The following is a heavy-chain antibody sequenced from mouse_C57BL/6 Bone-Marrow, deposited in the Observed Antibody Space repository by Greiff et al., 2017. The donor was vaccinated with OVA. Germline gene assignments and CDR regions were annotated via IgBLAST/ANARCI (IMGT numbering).Heavy chain of an antibody. Sequence: QVQLQQPGAELVKPGASVKLSCKASGYTFTSYWMHWVKQRPGQGLEWIGMIHPNSGSTNYNEKFKSKATLTVDKSSSTAYMQLSSLTSEDSAVDYCAGIYYGYDDGYWGQGTSVTVSS. V-gene: IGHV1-64*01. D-gene: IGHD2-2*01. CDR1: GYTFTSYW. J-gene: IGHJ4*01. CDR3: AGIYYGYDDGY. CDR2: IHPNSGST.